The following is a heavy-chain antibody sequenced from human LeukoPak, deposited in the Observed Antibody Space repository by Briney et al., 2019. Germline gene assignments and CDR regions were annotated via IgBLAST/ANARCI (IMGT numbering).Heavy chain of an antibody. CDR1: VGSINSGNW. D-gene: IGHD2-2*02. CDR3: ATAPILRGEGGEHYKYGMDV. V-gene: IGHV4-4*02. CDR2: IYHNGTP. J-gene: IGHJ6*02. Sequence: SGTLSLTCAVSVGSINSGNWWSWVRQSPGKGLEWIGEIYHNGTPNYNPSLKSRVTISADTFKNHFSLKMTSVAAADTAVYYCATAPILRGEGGEHYKYGMDVWGQGTTVIVSS.